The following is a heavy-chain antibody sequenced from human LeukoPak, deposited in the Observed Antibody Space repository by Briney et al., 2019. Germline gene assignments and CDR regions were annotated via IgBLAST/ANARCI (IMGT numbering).Heavy chain of an antibody. J-gene: IGHJ3*02. D-gene: IGHD1-26*01. CDR1: GYTFVNYG. Sequence: GASVTLSCTASGYTFVNYGVTWVRTAQGPGLEWMGWIAAYTGSTKYAQKLQGTVTKPTDPSTSTAYMDLRSLRSDDTAGYYCARTVGATGAFDIWGQGTMVIVSS. CDR2: IAAYTGST. CDR3: ARTVGATGAFDI. V-gene: IGHV1-18*01.